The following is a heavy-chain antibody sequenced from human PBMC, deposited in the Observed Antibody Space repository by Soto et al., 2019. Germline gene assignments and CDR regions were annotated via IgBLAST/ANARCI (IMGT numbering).Heavy chain of an antibody. CDR2: ISYSGST. J-gene: IGHJ4*01. CDR1: GASISSYY. V-gene: IGHV4-59*01. D-gene: IGHD2-21*01. Sequence: ETLSLTCTVSGASISSYYWTWIRQPPGKGLEWIGYISYSGSTNYNPSLKSRVTISVDTSKNQFSLKLTSVTAADTAVYFCXXXXXXXXNLYXYDYWGXGT. CDR3: XXXXXXXXNLYXYDY.